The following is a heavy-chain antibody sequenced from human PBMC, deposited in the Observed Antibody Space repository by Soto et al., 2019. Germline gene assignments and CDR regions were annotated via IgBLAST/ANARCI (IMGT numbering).Heavy chain of an antibody. D-gene: IGHD2-2*01. V-gene: IGHV4-34*01. Sequence: SETLSLTCAVYGGSFSGYYWSWIRQPPGKGLEWIGEINHSGSTNYNPSLKSRVTISVDTSKNQFSLKLSSVTAADTAVYYCARCFFDYSSTSCLYFDYWGQGTLVTVSS. J-gene: IGHJ4*02. CDR3: ARCFFDYSSTSCLYFDY. CDR1: GGSFSGYY. CDR2: INHSGST.